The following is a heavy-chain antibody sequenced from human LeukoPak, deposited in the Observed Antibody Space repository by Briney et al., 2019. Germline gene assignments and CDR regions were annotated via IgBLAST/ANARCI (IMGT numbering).Heavy chain of an antibody. Sequence: ASVKVYCKGSGYTFTAYYMDWVRQAPGQGLEWMGRINPNSGGTNYAQKFQGRVTMTGDTSISTAYMELSGLTSDDTAVYYCASGLGGNYPGNWGQGTQVTVSS. D-gene: IGHD2-21*01. V-gene: IGHV1-2*02. CDR2: INPNSGGT. CDR3: ASGLGGNYPGN. J-gene: IGHJ4*02. CDR1: GYTFTAYY.